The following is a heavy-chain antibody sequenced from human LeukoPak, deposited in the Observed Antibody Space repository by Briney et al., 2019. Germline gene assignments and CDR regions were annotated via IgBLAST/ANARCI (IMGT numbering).Heavy chain of an antibody. J-gene: IGHJ3*02. V-gene: IGHV4-30-4*08. CDR2: IYYSGST. CDR1: GGSISSGDYY. Sequence: SETLSLTCTVSGGSISSGDYYWSWIRQPAGKGLEWNGYIYYSGSTYYNPSLKSRVTISVDTSKNQFSLKLSSVTAADTAVYYCARGDIVVVPAAADAFDIWGQGTMVTVSS. D-gene: IGHD2-2*01. CDR3: ARGDIVVVPAAADAFDI.